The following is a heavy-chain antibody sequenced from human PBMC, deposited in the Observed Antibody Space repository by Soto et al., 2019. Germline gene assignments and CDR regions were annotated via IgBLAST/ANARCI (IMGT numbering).Heavy chain of an antibody. CDR2: INAGNGNT. V-gene: IGHV1-3*05. CDR1: GYTFTSYA. CDR3: ARSIVVVTALDY. J-gene: IGHJ4*02. D-gene: IGHD2-21*02. Sequence: QVQLVQSGAEEKKPGASVKVSCKASGYTFTSYAMHSVRQAPGQRLEWMGWINAGNGNTKYSQKFQGRVTITRDTSASTAYMELSSLRSEDTAVYYCARSIVVVTALDYWGQGTLVTVSS.